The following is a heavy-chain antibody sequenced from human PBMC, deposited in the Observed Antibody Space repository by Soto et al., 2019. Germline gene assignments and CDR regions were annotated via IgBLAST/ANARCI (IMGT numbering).Heavy chain of an antibody. CDR2: IYYSGST. CDR3: ATSIVGATGGFDY. D-gene: IGHD1-26*01. V-gene: IGHV4-59*01. Sequence: PSETLSLTGTVSVGSSSSYYWSWIRQPPGKGLEWIGYIYYSGSTNYNPSLKSRVTISVDTSKNQFSLKLSSVTAADTAVYYCATSIVGATGGFDYWGQGTQVTVSS. J-gene: IGHJ4*02. CDR1: VGSSSSYY.